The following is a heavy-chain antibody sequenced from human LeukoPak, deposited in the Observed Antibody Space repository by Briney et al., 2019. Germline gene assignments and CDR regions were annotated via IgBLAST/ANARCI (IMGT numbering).Heavy chain of an antibody. CDR3: ARDHNYYDSSGYWFDP. J-gene: IGHJ5*02. CDR1: GFTFSSYS. Sequence: PGGSLRLSCAASGFTFSSYSMNWVRQAPGKGLEWVSSISSSYIYYADSVKGRFTISRDNAKNSLYLQMNSLRAEDTAVYYCARDHNYYDSSGYWFDPWGQGTLVTVSS. D-gene: IGHD3-22*01. V-gene: IGHV3-21*01. CDR2: ISSSYI.